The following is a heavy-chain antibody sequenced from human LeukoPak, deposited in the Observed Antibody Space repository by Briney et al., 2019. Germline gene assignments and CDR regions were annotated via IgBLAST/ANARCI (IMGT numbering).Heavy chain of an antibody. CDR3: ARTLAARRLYAFDI. CDR1: GGSISSYY. J-gene: IGHJ3*02. CDR2: IYYSGST. D-gene: IGHD6-25*01. Sequence: SETLSLTCTVSGGSISSYYWSWIRQPPGKGLEWIGYIYYSGSTNYNPSLKSRVTISVDTSKNQFSLKLSSVTAADTAVYYCARTLAARRLYAFDIWGQGTMVTASS. V-gene: IGHV4-59*01.